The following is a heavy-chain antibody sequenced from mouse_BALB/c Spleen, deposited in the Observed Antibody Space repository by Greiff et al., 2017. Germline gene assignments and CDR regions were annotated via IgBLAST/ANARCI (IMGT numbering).Heavy chain of an antibody. CDR3: ARHIYDSSPAWFAY. D-gene: IGHD1-1*01. V-gene: IGHV5-6*01. Sequence: EVKVVESGGDLVKPGGSLKLSCAASGFTFSSYGMSWVRQTPDKRLEWVATISSGGSYTYYPDSVKGRFTISRDNAKNTLYLQMSSLKSEDTAMYYCARHIYDSSPAWFAYWGQGTLVTVSA. CDR2: ISSGGSYT. J-gene: IGHJ3*01. CDR1: GFTFSSYG.